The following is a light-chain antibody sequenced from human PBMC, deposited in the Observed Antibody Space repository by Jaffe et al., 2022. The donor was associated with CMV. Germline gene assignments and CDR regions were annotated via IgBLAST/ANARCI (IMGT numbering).Light chain of an antibody. J-gene: IGKJ2*01. V-gene: IGKV3-15*01. CDR2: GAS. CDR1: QSVGSN. Sequence: EIVMTQSPATLSVSPGERATLSCRASQSVGSNLAWYQQNPGQAPRVLIYGASTRATGIPARFSGSGSGTEFTLTISSLQSEDFAVYYCQQYNNWPPYTFGQGTKLEIK. CDR3: QQYNNWPPYT.